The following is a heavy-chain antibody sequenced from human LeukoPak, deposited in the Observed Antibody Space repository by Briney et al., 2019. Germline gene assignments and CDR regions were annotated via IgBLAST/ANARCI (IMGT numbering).Heavy chain of an antibody. J-gene: IGHJ6*03. CDR3: AREVVLVATIQYYYMDV. CDR2: IYHSGST. CDR1: GGSISSGGYY. D-gene: IGHD5-12*01. Sequence: SETLSLTCTVSGGSISSGGYYWSWIRQPPGKGLEWIGYIYHSGSTYYHPSLKSRVTISVDRSKNQFSLRLSSVTAADTAVYYCAREVVLVATIQYYYMDVWGKGTTVTVSS. V-gene: IGHV4-30-2*01.